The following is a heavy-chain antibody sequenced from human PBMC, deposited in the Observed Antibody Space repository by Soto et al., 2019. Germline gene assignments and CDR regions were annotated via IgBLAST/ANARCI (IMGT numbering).Heavy chain of an antibody. CDR1: GFTFSSYW. CDR2: IKQDGSEK. CDR3: ARDPDSSSWYNWFDP. J-gene: IGHJ5*02. Sequence: GGSLRLSCAASGFTFSSYWMSWVRQAPGKGLEWVANIKQDGSEKYYVDSVKGRFTISRDNAKNSQYLQMNSLRAEDTAVYYCARDPDSSSWYNWFDPWGQGTLVTVSS. D-gene: IGHD6-13*01. V-gene: IGHV3-7*03.